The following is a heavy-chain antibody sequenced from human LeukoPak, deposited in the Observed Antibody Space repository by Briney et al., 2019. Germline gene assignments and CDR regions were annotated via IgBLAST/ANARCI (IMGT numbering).Heavy chain of an antibody. V-gene: IGHV6-1*01. J-gene: IGHJ6*02. CDR3: ARGNFMDV. Sequence: SQTLSLTCAISGDTASRNSAGWNWIRQYPTRGLEWLGRTYYRSKWYNDYAVSVRSRITINPDTSKNQFSLQLNSVTPEDTAVYYCARGNFMDVWGQGTTVTVSS. CDR1: GDTASRNSAG. CDR2: TYYRSKWYN. D-gene: IGHD1-1*01.